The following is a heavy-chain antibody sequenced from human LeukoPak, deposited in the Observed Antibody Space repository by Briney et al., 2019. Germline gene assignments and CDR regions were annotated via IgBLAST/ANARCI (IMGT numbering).Heavy chain of an antibody. D-gene: IGHD3-16*01. CDR2: IIPIFATT. CDR1: GGTFSSYA. Sequence: VASVKVSCEASGGTFSSYAISWVRQAPGQGLEWMGGIIPIFATTNYAKTLKGRVTITGDNSTSTAYLDLSSLRAEDTAVYYCAKGPAGQDASTGYDPGDGAPLAT. V-gene: IGHV1-69*06. J-gene: IGHJ5*02. CDR3: AKGPAGQDASTGYDP.